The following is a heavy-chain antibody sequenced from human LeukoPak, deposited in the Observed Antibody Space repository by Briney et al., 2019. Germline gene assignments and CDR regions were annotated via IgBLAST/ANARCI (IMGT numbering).Heavy chain of an antibody. Sequence: ASVKVSCKASGYTFTGYYMHWVRQAPGQGLEWMGWINPNSGDTNYAQKFQGRVTMTRDTSISTAYMELSRLRSDDTAVYYCARFSSGWSFDYWGQGTLVAVSS. D-gene: IGHD6-19*01. J-gene: IGHJ4*02. V-gene: IGHV1-2*02. CDR2: INPNSGDT. CDR3: ARFSSGWSFDY. CDR1: GYTFTGYY.